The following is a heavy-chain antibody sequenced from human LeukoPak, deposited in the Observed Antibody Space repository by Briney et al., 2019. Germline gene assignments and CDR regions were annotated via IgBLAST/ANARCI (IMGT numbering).Heavy chain of an antibody. CDR1: GFTLSSCG. CDR2: ISYDGSNK. CDR3: AKWPVDTNY. Sequence: GGSLRLSCAASGFTLSSCGTHWVRQAPGKGLEWVAVISYDGSNKYYADSVKGRFTISRDNSKNTLYLQMNSLRAEDTAVYYCAKWPVDTNYWGQGTLVTVSS. D-gene: IGHD5-18*01. V-gene: IGHV3-30*18. J-gene: IGHJ4*02.